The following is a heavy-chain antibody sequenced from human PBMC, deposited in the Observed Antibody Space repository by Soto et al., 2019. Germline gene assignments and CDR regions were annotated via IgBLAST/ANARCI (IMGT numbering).Heavy chain of an antibody. CDR2: ISAYNGNT. V-gene: IGHV1-18*01. CDR3: ARDSPPVDY. CDR1: GYTFSNYG. Sequence: QVQLVQSGAEVKKPGASVKVSCKASGYTFSNYGISWVRQAPGQGLEWMGWISAYNGNTKYAQKLQGRVTMTTDTSTSTAYTELRSLRADDTAVYYCARDSPPVDYWGQGTLVTVSS. J-gene: IGHJ4*02.